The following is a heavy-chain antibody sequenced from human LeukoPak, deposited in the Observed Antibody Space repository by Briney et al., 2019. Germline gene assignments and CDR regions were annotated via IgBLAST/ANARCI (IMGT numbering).Heavy chain of an antibody. CDR3: ARDLEPAASGAFGI. V-gene: IGHV4-59*01. CDR1: GGSISPYY. CDR2: IYYSGGT. Sequence: PSETLSLTCTVSGGSISPYYWSWIRQPPGKGLEWIGYIYYSGGTNYNPSLKSRVTISLDTSENRFSLKLTSVTAADTAVYYCARDLEPAASGAFGIWGQGTMVTVSS. D-gene: IGHD6-13*01. J-gene: IGHJ3*02.